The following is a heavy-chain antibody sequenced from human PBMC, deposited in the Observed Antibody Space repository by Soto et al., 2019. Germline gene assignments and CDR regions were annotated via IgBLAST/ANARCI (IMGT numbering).Heavy chain of an antibody. Sequence: QLQLQESGPGLVKPSETLSLTCAVSGGSISSSSYYWGWIRQPPGKGLEWIGRIYYSGSTYYTPSLHSRVAIPVDTSKNQFSLKLNSVTAADTAVYYCARRTVNIRTFYSGLKTHCFDYWGQGTLVTVSS. CDR2: IYYSGST. CDR3: ARRTVNIRTFYSGLKTHCFDY. J-gene: IGHJ4*02. V-gene: IGHV4-39*01. CDR1: GGSISSSSYY. D-gene: IGHD6-19*01.